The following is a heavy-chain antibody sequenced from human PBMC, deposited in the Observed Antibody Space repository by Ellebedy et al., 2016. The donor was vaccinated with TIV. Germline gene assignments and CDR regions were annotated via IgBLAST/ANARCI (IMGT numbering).Heavy chain of an antibody. Sequence: GESLKISCAASGFTFSSYSMNWVRQAPGKGLEWVSYITGISSTIYYADSVKGRFTISRDNAKNSLYLQMNSLRAEDTAVYFCAKIELERRFYYYAMDVWGQGTTVTVSS. J-gene: IGHJ6*02. D-gene: IGHD1-1*01. CDR1: GFTFSSYS. CDR3: AKIELERRFYYYAMDV. CDR2: ITGISSTI. V-gene: IGHV3-48*04.